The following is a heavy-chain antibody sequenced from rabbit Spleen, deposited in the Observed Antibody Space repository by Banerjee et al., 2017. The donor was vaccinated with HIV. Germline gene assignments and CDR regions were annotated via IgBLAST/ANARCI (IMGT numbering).Heavy chain of an antibody. D-gene: IGHD2-1*01. CDR3: ARSLGGDIASYNI. CDR1: GFDISSYY. CDR2: ISTDGSA. Sequence: QSVEESGGRLVTPGTPLTLTCTASGFDISSYYMQWVRQAPGEGLEYIGWISTDGSAYYASWAKGRFTISKTSTTVDLKITSPTTEDTATYFCARSLGGDIASYNIWGPGTLVTV. J-gene: IGHJ4*02. V-gene: IGHV1S69*01.